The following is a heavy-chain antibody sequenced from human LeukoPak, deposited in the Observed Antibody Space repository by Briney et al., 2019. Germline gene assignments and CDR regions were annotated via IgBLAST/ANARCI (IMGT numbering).Heavy chain of an antibody. CDR2: ISYDGSNK. Sequence: GGSLRLSCAASGFTFSSYAMHWVRQAPGKGLEWVAVISYDGSNKYYADSVKGRLTISRDNSKNTLYLQMNSLRAEDTAVYYCARSPRDSSSWYYFDYWGQGTLVTVSS. CDR3: ARSPRDSSSWYYFDY. D-gene: IGHD6-13*01. V-gene: IGHV3-30-3*01. J-gene: IGHJ4*02. CDR1: GFTFSSYA.